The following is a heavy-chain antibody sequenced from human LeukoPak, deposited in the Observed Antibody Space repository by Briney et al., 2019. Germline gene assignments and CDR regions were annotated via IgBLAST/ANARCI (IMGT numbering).Heavy chain of an antibody. D-gene: IGHD2-2*01. V-gene: IGHV4-59*01. CDR1: GGSFSDYY. J-gene: IGHJ3*02. CDR3: AGATSGEAFDI. Sequence: SETLSLTCTVSGGSFSDYYWSWSRQPPGKGLEWIGYIYYSGSTNYTPSLKSRVTISINTSKNQFSLRLSSVTAADTAVYYCAGATSGEAFDIWGEGTRVTVSS. CDR2: IYYSGST.